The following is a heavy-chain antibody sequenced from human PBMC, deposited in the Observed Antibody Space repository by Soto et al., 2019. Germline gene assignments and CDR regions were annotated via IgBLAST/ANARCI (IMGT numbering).Heavy chain of an antibody. V-gene: IGHV4-59*01. CDR2: IYDTGISGYTPST. CDR1: WGSITSSY. CDR3: ARGEDAFFYYGSAV. Sequence: SETLSLTCTVSWGSITSSYWSWIRRPPGKGLEWIAYIYDTGISGYTPSTSYNPSLKSRVTMSVDTSESQFSLKLTSVTAADTAVYYCARGEDAFFYYGSAVWGQGITVTVSS. J-gene: IGHJ6*02.